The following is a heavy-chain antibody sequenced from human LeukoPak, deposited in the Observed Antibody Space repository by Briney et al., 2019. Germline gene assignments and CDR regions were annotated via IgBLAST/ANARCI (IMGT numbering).Heavy chain of an antibody. V-gene: IGHV1-2*02. J-gene: IGHJ6*02. CDR2: INPSSGGT. CDR3: AREEVIAGMDV. Sequence: ASVKVSCKASGYTFTGYYIHWVRQAPGQGLEWMGWINPSSGGTNYAQKFQGRVTMTRDTSISTAYMELSRLRSDDTAVYYCAREEVIAGMDVWGQGTTVTVSS. CDR1: GYTFTGYY. D-gene: IGHD2-21*01.